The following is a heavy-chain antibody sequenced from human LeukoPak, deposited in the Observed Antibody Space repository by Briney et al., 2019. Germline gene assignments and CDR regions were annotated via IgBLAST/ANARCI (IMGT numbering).Heavy chain of an antibody. CDR3: TRDHCRGDNCHSFDY. Sequence: ASVKVSCKPSGDTFTSFGISWVRQAPGQGLEWMGWIGAYNGDTNYAQKFQGRVTMTTDTSTSTACMDLRSLRSDDTAVYYCTRDHCRGDNCHSFDYWGQGTLVTVSS. J-gene: IGHJ4*02. CDR1: GDTFTSFG. CDR2: IGAYNGDT. D-gene: IGHD2-15*01. V-gene: IGHV1-18*04.